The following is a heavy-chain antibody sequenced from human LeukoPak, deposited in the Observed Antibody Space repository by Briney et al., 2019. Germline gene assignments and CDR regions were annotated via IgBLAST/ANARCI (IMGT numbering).Heavy chain of an antibody. CDR1: GFTFNGYD. V-gene: IGHV3-13*01. J-gene: IGHJ4*02. CDR2: IDTAGDS. D-gene: IGHD6-13*01. Sequence: GGSLRLSCAASGFTFNGYDIHWVRQATGKGLEWVSGIDTAGDSHYLGSVKGRFTISRENAKNSVYLQMNSLRAEDTAVYYCAKDVGSSWFNGLFDYWGQGTLVTVSS. CDR3: AKDVGSSWFNGLFDY.